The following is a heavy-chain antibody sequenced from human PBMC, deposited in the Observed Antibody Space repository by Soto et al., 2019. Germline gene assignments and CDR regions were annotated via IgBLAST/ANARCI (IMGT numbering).Heavy chain of an antibody. CDR1: GFTFSSYG. CDR2: ISYDGSNK. CDR3: AKEGGGVLGYYYGMDV. J-gene: IGHJ6*02. Sequence: QVQLVESGGGVVQPGRSLRLSCAASGFTFSSYGMHWVRQAPGKGLEWVAVISYDGSNKYYADSVKGRFTISRDNSKNTLDLQMNSLRAEGTGGYYWAKEGGGVLGYYYGMDVWGQGTTVTVSS. V-gene: IGHV3-30*18. D-gene: IGHD3-16*01.